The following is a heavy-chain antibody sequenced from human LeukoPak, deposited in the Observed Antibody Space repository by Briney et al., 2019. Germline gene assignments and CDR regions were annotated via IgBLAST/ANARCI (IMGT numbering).Heavy chain of an antibody. J-gene: IGHJ4*02. Sequence: GGSLRLSCAASGFTFSDYYMSWIRQAPGKGLEWVSYISSSGSTIYYADSVKGRFTISRDNPKNSLYLQMNSLRAEDTAVYYCARDTFRWLQFRGGDYFDYWGQGTLVTVSS. D-gene: IGHD5-24*01. V-gene: IGHV3-11*01. CDR1: GFTFSDYY. CDR3: ARDTFRWLQFRGGDYFDY. CDR2: ISSSGSTI.